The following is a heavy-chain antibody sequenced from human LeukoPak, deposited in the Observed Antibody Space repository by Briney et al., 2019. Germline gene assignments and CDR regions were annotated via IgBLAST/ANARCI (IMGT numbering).Heavy chain of an antibody. D-gene: IGHD3-10*01. V-gene: IGHV4-59*01. Sequence: SETLSLTCSVSGGSISSYAWSWIRRPPGKGLEWIGHIYRSGGTNYNPSPKSRLTISVDSSKNQFSLKLSSVTAADTAVYYCAKNRGNARDAFDIWGQGTVVTVSA. CDR1: GGSISSYA. CDR3: AKNRGNARDAFDI. CDR2: IYRSGGT. J-gene: IGHJ3*02.